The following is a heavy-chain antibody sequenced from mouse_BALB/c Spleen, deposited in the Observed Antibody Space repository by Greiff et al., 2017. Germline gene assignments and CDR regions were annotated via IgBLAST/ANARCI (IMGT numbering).Heavy chain of an antibody. CDR2: IRNKANGYTT. Sequence: EVQLQESGGGLVQPGGSLRLSCATSGYTFTDYYMSWVRQPPGKALEWLGFIRNKANGYTTEYSASVKGRFTISRDNSQSILYLLMNTLRAEDSATYYCASGNYAMDYWGQGTSVTVSS. CDR1: GYTFTDYY. CDR3: ASGNYAMDY. V-gene: IGHV7-3*02. J-gene: IGHJ4*01.